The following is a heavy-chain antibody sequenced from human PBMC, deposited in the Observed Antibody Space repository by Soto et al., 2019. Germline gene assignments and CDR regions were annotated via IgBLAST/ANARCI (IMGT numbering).Heavy chain of an antibody. Sequence: SETLSLTCSVSGGSISSSSYYWDWIRQPPGKGLEWIGSIYYSGSIYYNPSLKSRVTISVDTSKNQFSLKLSSVTAAETAVYYCARQSSGLYNWFDPWGQGTLVTVSS. CDR2: IYYSGSI. J-gene: IGHJ5*02. CDR3: ARQSSGLYNWFDP. V-gene: IGHV4-39*01. CDR1: GGSISSSSYY. D-gene: IGHD6-19*01.